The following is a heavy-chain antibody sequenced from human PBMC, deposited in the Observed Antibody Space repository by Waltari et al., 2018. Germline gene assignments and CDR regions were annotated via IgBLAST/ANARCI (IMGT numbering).Heavy chain of an antibody. CDR2: IDENGISS. Sequence: EVQLVESGGGLVQPGGSLRRSCAASGFRLGAYWMHWVRQSPGKGLEWVSRIDENGISSTYVDSVQGRFTTSRDNAKNTLYLQMNSLRAEDSAVYYCTRDLYRWSDHWGRGTLVSVSS. CDR3: TRDLYRWSDH. J-gene: IGHJ4*02. CDR1: GFRLGAYW. D-gene: IGHD2-15*01. V-gene: IGHV3-74*01.